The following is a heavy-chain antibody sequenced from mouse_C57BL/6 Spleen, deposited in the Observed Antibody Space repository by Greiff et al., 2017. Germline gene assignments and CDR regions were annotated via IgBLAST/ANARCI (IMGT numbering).Heavy chain of an antibody. V-gene: IGHV1-53*01. D-gene: IGHD1-1*01. CDR2: INPCNGGT. CDR3: ATPYYGNVYCFAY. CDR1: GYTFTSYW. J-gene: IGHJ3*01. Sequence: VKLLQPGPELVKPGASVKMSCKASGYTFTSYWMHWVKQRPGQGLEWIGNINPCNGGTNYNEKFKSKATLTVDKSSSTAYMQLSSLTSEDSAVYYCATPYYGNVYCFAYWGQGTLVTVSA.